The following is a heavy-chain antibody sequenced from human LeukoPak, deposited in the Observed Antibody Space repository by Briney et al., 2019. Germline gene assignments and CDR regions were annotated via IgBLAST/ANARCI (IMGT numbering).Heavy chain of an antibody. Sequence: GGSLRLSCAASGFTFSSYSMNWVRQAPGKGLEWVSYISSSSSTIYYADSVKGRFTISRDNAKNSLYLQMNSLRAEDTAVHYCARDHVYYYYYMDVWGKGTTVTVSS. V-gene: IGHV3-48*01. CDR1: GFTFSSYS. CDR2: ISSSSSTI. J-gene: IGHJ6*03. CDR3: ARDHVYYYYYMDV.